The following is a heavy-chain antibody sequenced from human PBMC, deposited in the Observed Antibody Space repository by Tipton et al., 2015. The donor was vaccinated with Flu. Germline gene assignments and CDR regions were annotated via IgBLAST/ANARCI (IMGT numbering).Heavy chain of an antibody. V-gene: IGHV3-7*01. Sequence: SGFNFHTDWMAWVRQAPGRGLEWLANIKGDGSEEEYVDSVKGRFTISRDNAKNSVYLQMNSLRAEDTAIYYCARGRSPFDPWGQGTLVAVSS. CDR3: ARGRSPFDP. CDR2: IKGDGSEE. CDR1: GFNFHTDW. J-gene: IGHJ5*02.